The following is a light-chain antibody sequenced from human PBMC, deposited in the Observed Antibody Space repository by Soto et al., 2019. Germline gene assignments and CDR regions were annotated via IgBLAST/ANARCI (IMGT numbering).Light chain of an antibody. CDR1: QSISSY. CDR2: AAS. CDR3: QQSYSTPLT. Sequence: DLQMTQSPSSLSASVGDRVTITCRASQSISSYLNWYQQKPGKAPKLLSYAASSLQSGVPPRFSGSGYGTDFTLTNSNLQPEDFATYYYQQSYSTPLTFGGGTKVEIK. V-gene: IGKV1-39*01. J-gene: IGKJ4*01.